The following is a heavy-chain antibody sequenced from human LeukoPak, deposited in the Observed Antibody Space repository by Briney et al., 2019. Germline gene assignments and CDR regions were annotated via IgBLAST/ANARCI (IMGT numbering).Heavy chain of an antibody. Sequence: GGSLRLSCAASGFTFSRNAMHWVRQAPGKGLEWVAVISYDGSNKYYADSVKGRFTISRDNSKNTLSLQMNSLRAEDTAVYYCARNRYFDYWGQGTLVTVSS. V-gene: IGHV3-30*04. J-gene: IGHJ4*02. CDR2: ISYDGSNK. D-gene: IGHD2/OR15-2a*01. CDR3: ARNRYFDY. CDR1: GFTFSRNA.